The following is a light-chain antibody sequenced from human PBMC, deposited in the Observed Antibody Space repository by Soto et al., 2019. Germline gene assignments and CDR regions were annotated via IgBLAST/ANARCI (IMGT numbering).Light chain of an antibody. V-gene: IGKV3-20*01. CDR2: GAS. Sequence: EIVLTQSPGTLSLSPGERATLSCRASQSVSSSYLAWYQQKPGQAPRLRIYGASSRATGIPDRFSGSGSGTGFTLTISRLEPEDFAVYYCQQYGSSPRSFGGGTKVEIK. CDR3: QQYGSSPRS. J-gene: IGKJ4*01. CDR1: QSVSSSY.